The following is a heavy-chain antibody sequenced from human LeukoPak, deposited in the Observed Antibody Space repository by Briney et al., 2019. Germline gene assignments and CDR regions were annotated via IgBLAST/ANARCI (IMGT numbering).Heavy chain of an antibody. CDR1: GGSISSGDYY. CDR2: IYYSGST. J-gene: IGHJ3*02. CDR3: ARPYGGYRGDAFDI. V-gene: IGHV4-30-4*08. D-gene: IGHD5-12*01. Sequence: PSETLSLTCTVSGGSISSGDYYWSWIRQPPGKGLEWIGYIYYSGSTYYNPSLKSRVTISVDTSKNQFSLKLSSVTAADTAVYYCARPYGGYRGDAFDIWGQGTMVTASS.